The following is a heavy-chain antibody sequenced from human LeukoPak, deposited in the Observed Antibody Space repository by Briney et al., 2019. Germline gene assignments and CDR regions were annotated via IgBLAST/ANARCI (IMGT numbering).Heavy chain of an antibody. J-gene: IGHJ5*02. CDR2: ISANDGNT. CDR3: ARDREPAAIFLSSWFDP. Sequence: ASVKVSCKASGYTFTSYGISWVRQAPGQGLEWMGWISANDGNTDYPQKLQGRVTMTTDTSTSTAYMELRSPRSDDTAVYYCARDREPAAIFLSSWFDPWGQGTLVTVSS. CDR1: GYTFTSYG. D-gene: IGHD2-2*01. V-gene: IGHV1-18*01.